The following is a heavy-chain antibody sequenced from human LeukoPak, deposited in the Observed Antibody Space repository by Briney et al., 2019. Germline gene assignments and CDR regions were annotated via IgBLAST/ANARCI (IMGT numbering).Heavy chain of an antibody. D-gene: IGHD5-24*01. J-gene: IGHJ4*02. CDR1: XXXISXSSYX. V-gene: IGHV4-39*07. CDR2: IYYSGST. CDR3: ATTGGYNNFGD. Sequence: PSEXXXLTCXXSXXXISXSSYXWGWIRQPPGKGLEWTGSIYYSGSTYYNPSLKSRVTISVDTSKNQFSLKLSSVTAADTAVYYCATTGGYNNFGDWGQGTLVTVSS.